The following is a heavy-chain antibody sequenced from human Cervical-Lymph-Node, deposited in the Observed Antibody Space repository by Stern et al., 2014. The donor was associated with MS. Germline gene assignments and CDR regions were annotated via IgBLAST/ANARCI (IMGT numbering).Heavy chain of an antibody. D-gene: IGHD3-9*01. CDR1: GGTFSSYA. Sequence: VHLVESGAEVKKPGSSVKVSCKASGGTFSSYAISWVRQAPGQGLEWMGGIIPIFGTANYAQKFQGRVTITADESTSTAYMELSSLRSEDTAVYYCARATLRYFDWLSDYYYYYGMDVWGQGTTVTVSS. CDR2: IIPIFGTA. V-gene: IGHV1-69*01. J-gene: IGHJ6*02. CDR3: ARATLRYFDWLSDYYYYYGMDV.